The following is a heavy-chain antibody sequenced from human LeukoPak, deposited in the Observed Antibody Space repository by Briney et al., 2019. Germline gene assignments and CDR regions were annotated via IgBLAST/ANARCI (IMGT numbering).Heavy chain of an antibody. D-gene: IGHD1-26*01. CDR1: GGSISTYY. CDR2: VHYSRNT. CDR3: ARGRGELLTSYYFDY. V-gene: IGHV4-59*01. Sequence: SETLSLTCTVSGGSISTYYWSWIRQPPGKGLEWIGHVHYSRNTNSNPSLKSRVTMSVDTSKNQFSLRLNSVTAADTAVYYCARGRGELLTSYYFDYWGQGTLVTVSS. J-gene: IGHJ4*02.